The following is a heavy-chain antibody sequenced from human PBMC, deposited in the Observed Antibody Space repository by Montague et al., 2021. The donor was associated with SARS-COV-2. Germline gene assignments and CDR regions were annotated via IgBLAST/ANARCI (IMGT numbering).Heavy chain of an antibody. J-gene: IGHJ5*02. D-gene: IGHD3-9*01. V-gene: IGHV4-34*01. CDR3: ARERYSFSLTRGSTWFDP. CDR2: INHSGST. CDR1: GGSFSGYY. Sequence: SETLSLTCAVYGGSFSGYYWSWIRQPPGKGLEWIGEINHSGSTNYNPSLTSRVTISVDTSKNQFSLKLSSVTAADTAVYYCARERYSFSLTRGSTWFDPWGQGTLVTVSS.